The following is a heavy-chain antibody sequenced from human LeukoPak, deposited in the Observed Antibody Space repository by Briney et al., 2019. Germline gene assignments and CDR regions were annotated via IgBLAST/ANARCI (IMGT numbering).Heavy chain of an antibody. J-gene: IGHJ4*02. D-gene: IGHD3-10*01. Sequence: GGSLRLSCVASGFTFSRYGMHWVRQAPGKGLEWVAVILLDGSKEFYTDSVKGRFTISRDNSKNMLYLQMNSLRAEDTAVYYCARAGGSGSYFVDYWGQGTLVTVSS. CDR2: ILLDGSKE. CDR3: ARAGGSGSYFVDY. CDR1: GFTFSRYG. V-gene: IGHV3-33*01.